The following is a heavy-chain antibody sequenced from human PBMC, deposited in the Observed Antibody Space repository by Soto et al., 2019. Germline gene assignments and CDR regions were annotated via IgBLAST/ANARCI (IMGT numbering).Heavy chain of an antibody. CDR1: GFTFSSYG. D-gene: IGHD3-22*01. Sequence: GGSLRLSCAASGFTFSSYGMHWVRQAPGKGLEWVAVIWYDGSNKYYADSVKVRFTISRDNSKNTLYLQMNSLRAEDTAVYYCARDSPYYYDSSGCDYWGQGTLVTVSS. CDR3: ARDSPYYYDSSGCDY. J-gene: IGHJ4*02. CDR2: IWYDGSNK. V-gene: IGHV3-33*01.